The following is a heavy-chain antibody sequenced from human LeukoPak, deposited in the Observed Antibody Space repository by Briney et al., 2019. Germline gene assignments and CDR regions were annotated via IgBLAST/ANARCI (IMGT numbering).Heavy chain of an antibody. Sequence: ASVNVSCKASGYTFTGYYIHWVRQAPGQGLEWMGRINPNNGGTNYAQKFQGRVTMTRDMSMSTAYKELSRLRSVDTAVYYCAGEDNSSGYRPFDIWGQGTMVTVPS. CDR3: AGEDNSSGYRPFDI. J-gene: IGHJ3*02. CDR1: GYTFTGYY. CDR2: INPNNGGT. D-gene: IGHD3-22*01. V-gene: IGHV1-2*06.